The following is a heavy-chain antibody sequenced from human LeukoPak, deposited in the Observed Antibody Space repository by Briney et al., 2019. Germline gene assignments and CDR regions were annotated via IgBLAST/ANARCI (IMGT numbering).Heavy chain of an antibody. V-gene: IGHV1-46*01. CDR3: ARVPNNYYYYMDV. CDR2: INPSGGTT. J-gene: IGHJ6*03. Sequence: ASVKVSCKASGYTFINYYMHWVRQAPGQELEWMGIINPSGGTTSYAQNFQGRVTMTRDTSTSTVYMELSSLRSEDTAVYYFARVPNNYYYYMDVWGKGTTVTVSS. CDR1: GYTFINYY.